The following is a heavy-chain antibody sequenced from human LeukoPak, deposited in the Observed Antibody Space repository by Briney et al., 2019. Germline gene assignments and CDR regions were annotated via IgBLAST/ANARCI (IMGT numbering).Heavy chain of an antibody. D-gene: IGHD1-26*01. CDR1: GFTFSSYG. CDR3: ARAKWEPGIFDY. CDR2: IRYDGSNK. V-gene: IGHV3-30*02. J-gene: IGHJ4*02. Sequence: GGSLRLSCAASGFTFSSYGMHWVRQAPGKGLEWVAFIRYDGSNKYYADSVRGRFTISRDNAKNSLYLQMNSLRAEDTAVYYCARAKWEPGIFDYWGQGTLVTVSS.